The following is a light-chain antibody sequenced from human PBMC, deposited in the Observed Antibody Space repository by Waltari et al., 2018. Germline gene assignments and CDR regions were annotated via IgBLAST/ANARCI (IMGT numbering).Light chain of an antibody. Sequence: ETVMTQSPATLSVYPGERATLSCRASQRIKNNLAWYQQKGGQAPRLLLFDASTRATGISARFSGSGSGTEFTLSISSLQSEDFAIYYCQQYNEWPRTFGQGTRVEI. J-gene: IGKJ1*01. CDR1: QRIKNN. CDR3: QQYNEWPRT. V-gene: IGKV3-15*01. CDR2: DAS.